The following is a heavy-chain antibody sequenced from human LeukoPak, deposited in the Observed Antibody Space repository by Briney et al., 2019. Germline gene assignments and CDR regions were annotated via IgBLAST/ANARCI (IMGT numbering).Heavy chain of an antibody. J-gene: IGHJ5*02. CDR3: ARSIVVVPAAYNWFDP. Sequence: SETLSLTCTVSGGSISSGDYYWSWIRQPPGKGLEWIGYIYYSGSTYYNPSLKSRVTISVDTSKNQFSLKLSSVTPADTAVYYCARSIVVVPAAYNWFDPWGQGTLVTVSS. V-gene: IGHV4-30-4*08. D-gene: IGHD2-2*01. CDR1: GGSISSGDYY. CDR2: IYYSGST.